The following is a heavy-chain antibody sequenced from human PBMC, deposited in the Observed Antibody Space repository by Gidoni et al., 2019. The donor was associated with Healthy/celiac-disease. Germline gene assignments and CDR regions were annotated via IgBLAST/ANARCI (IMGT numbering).Heavy chain of an antibody. Sequence: EVQLVESGGGWVQRGGSLRLSWAASGCTFSSYAMHWVRQAPGKGLEYVSAISSNGGSTYYANSVKGRFTISRDNSKNTLYLQMGSLRAEDMAVYYCARDRDSGSYRYYFDYWGQGTLVTVSS. CDR1: GCTFSSYA. V-gene: IGHV3-64*01. CDR2: ISSNGGST. D-gene: IGHD1-26*01. J-gene: IGHJ4*02. CDR3: ARDRDSGSYRYYFDY.